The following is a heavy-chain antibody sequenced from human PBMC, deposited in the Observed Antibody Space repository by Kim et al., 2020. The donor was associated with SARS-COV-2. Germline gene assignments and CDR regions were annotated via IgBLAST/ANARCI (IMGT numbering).Heavy chain of an antibody. V-gene: IGHV3-74*01. D-gene: IGHD3-9*01. J-gene: IGHJ6*03. CDR3: ARHPGYYDILTGYYNYYYSYYMDV. Sequence: GGSLRLSCAASGFTFSSYWMHWVRQAPGKGLVWVSRINSDGSSTSYADSVKGRFTISRDNAKNTLYLQMNSLRAEDTAVYYCARHPGYYDILTGYYNYYYSYYMDVWGKGTTVTVSS. CDR2: INSDGSST. CDR1: GFTFSSYW.